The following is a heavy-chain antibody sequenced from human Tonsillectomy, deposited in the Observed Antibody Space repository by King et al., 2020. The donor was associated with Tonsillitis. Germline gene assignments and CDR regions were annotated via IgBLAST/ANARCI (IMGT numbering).Heavy chain of an antibody. V-gene: IGHV1-69*15. Sequence: QLVQSGTEVMKPGSSVKVSCKASGGTFSAYAISWVRQAPGQGLEYMGRIIPIFGATNYAQKFQDRVTITADESTSTPYMELSSLRSEDTAVYYCARVKEGGDDLSAFDYGGEGT. CDR1: GGTFSAYA. D-gene: IGHD4-17*01. CDR2: IIPIFGAT. CDR3: ARVKEGGDDLSAFDY. J-gene: IGHJ4*02.